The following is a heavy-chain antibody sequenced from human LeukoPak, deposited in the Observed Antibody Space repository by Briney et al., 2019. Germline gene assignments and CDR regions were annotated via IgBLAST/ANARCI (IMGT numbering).Heavy chain of an antibody. V-gene: IGHV4-39*01. D-gene: IGHD6-19*01. Sequence: KPSETLSLTCTVSGGSISNSRYYWGWIRQPPGKGLEWIGSIYYSGSTHYTPSLKSWVTISVDTSKNQFSLKLSSVTAADTAVYYCATNSSGWVFDYWGQGTQVTVSS. CDR3: ATNSSGWVFDY. CDR2: IYYSGST. J-gene: IGHJ4*02. CDR1: GGSISNSRYY.